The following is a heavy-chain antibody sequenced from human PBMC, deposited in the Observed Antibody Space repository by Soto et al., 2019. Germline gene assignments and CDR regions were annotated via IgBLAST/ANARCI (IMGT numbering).Heavy chain of an antibody. CDR3: AREKHGVQWSLSGSFDY. CDR2: IYYSGST. CDR1: GGSISSSSYY. Sequence: QLQLQESGPGLVKPSETLSLTCTVSGGSISSSSYYWGWIRQPPGKGLEWIGSIYYSGSTYYNPSLKSRVTISVDTSKNQFSLKLSSVTAADTAVYYCAREKHGVQWSLSGSFDYWGQGTLVTVSS. D-gene: IGHD2-15*01. J-gene: IGHJ4*02. V-gene: IGHV4-39*01.